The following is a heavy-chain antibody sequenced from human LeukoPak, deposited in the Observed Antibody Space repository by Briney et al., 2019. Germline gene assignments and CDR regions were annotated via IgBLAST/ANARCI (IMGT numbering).Heavy chain of an antibody. Sequence: PGGSLRLSCAASGFTFSSSSMNWVRQAPGKGLEWVSYISSTSSTIYYAYPVKGRFTISRDNAKTSLYLQMSSLRAEETAVYCCARGRYDSTRTPIDSGGKGPLVTVS. V-gene: IGHV3-48*01. J-gene: IGHJ4*02. CDR3: ARGRYDSTRTPIDS. D-gene: IGHD3-22*01. CDR1: GFTFSSSS. CDR2: ISSTSSTI.